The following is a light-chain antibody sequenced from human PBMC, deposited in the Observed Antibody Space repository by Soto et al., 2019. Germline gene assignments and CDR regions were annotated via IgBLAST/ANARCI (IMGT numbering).Light chain of an antibody. CDR3: QQRDNWPPFT. CDR1: QSIGSY. Sequence: EIVLTQSPATLSLSPGERATLSCRASQSIGSYLAWYQQKPGQPPRLLIYDASNRATGIPARFSGSGSGTDFTLTISSLEPEDFGVYYCQQRDNWPPFTFGPGTTVDIK. J-gene: IGKJ3*01. V-gene: IGKV3-11*01. CDR2: DAS.